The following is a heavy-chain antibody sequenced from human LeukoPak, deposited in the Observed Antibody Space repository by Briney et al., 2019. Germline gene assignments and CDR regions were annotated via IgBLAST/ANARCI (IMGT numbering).Heavy chain of an antibody. Sequence: PGGSLRLSCAASGFTFDDYAMSWVRHVPGKGLEWVSGIHWNGVRTGYGDSVKGRFIISRDNAKNSLYLQMNFLRAEDTAFYYCATFKRPGWYGTIEYWGQGTLVTVSS. J-gene: IGHJ4*02. V-gene: IGHV3-20*04. CDR1: GFTFDDYA. CDR3: ATFKRPGWYGTIEY. D-gene: IGHD6-19*01. CDR2: IHWNGVRT.